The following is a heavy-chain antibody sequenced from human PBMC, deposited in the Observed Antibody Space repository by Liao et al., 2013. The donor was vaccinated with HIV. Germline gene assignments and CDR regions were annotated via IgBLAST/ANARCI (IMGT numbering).Heavy chain of an antibody. CDR2: IHASGNI. D-gene: IGHD3-9*01. V-gene: IGHV4-4*07. Sequence: QVQLQESGPGLVKPSETLSLTCTVSGASISNYFWNWVRQAAGEGLEWIGRIHASGNIYYNPSLKSRAAMSIDTSKNQLSLQLSSVTAADTALYYCAREGSGYYFDYWGQGTLVTVST. J-gene: IGHJ4*02. CDR1: GASISNYF. CDR3: AREGSGYYFDY.